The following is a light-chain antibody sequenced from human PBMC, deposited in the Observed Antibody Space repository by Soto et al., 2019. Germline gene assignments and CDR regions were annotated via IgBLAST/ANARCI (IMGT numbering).Light chain of an antibody. Sequence: EIVLTQSPGTLSLSPGERATLSCRASQSVSSSYLAWYQQRPGQAPRLLIYGASSRATGIPDRFSGSGSETDFTLTISRLEPEDFAVYYCQQYASSPPITFGQGTRLEIK. J-gene: IGKJ5*01. CDR2: GAS. CDR1: QSVSSSY. V-gene: IGKV3-20*01. CDR3: QQYASSPPIT.